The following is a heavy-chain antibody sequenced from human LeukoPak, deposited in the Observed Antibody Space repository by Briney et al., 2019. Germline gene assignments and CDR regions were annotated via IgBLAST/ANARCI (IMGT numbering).Heavy chain of an antibody. J-gene: IGHJ4*02. CDR3: AKDQSSSWYWPFDY. Sequence: GGSLRLSCAASGFTFSSYAMSWVRQAPGKGLEWVAAIGNSGGSTYYADSMKGRFTISRDNSKNTLYLQMNSLRAEDTAVYYCAKDQSSSWYWPFDYWGQGTLVTVSS. V-gene: IGHV3-23*01. D-gene: IGHD6-13*01. CDR1: GFTFSSYA. CDR2: IGNSGGST.